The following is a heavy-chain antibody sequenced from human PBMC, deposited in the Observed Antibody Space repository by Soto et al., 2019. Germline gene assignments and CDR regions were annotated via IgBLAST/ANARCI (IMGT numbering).Heavy chain of an antibody. Sequence: GGSLRLSCASSGFTFSSYWMSWVRQAPGKGLEWVANIKQDGSEKYYVDSVKGRFTISRDNAKNSLYLQMNSLRAEDTAVYYCARDCGNGVCLLYFDYWGQGTLVTVSS. CDR1: GFTFSSYW. CDR3: ARDCGNGVCLLYFDY. V-gene: IGHV3-7*05. CDR2: IKQDGSEK. J-gene: IGHJ4*02. D-gene: IGHD2-8*01.